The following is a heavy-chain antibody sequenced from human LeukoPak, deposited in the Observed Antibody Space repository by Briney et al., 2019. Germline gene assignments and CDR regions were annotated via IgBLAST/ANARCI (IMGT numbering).Heavy chain of an antibody. CDR2: IYSGGST. Sequence: GGSLRLSCAASGFTVSSNYMSWVRQAPGKGLEWVSVIYSGGSTYYADSVKGRFTISRDNSKNTLYLQMNSLRAEDTAVYYCARLYSSGWYFFDYWGQGTLVTVSS. CDR3: ARLYSSGWYFFDY. V-gene: IGHV3-53*01. CDR1: GFTVSSNY. D-gene: IGHD6-19*01. J-gene: IGHJ4*02.